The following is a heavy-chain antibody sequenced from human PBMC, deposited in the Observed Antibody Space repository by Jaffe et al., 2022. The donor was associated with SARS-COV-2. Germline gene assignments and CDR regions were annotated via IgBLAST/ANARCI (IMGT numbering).Heavy chain of an antibody. CDR3: AREGGLLPFHGMDV. CDR2: ILYTGST. V-gene: IGHV4-31*03. J-gene: IGHJ6*02. Sequence: QVQLQESGPGLVEPSQTLSLTCIVSGASISSPTNYWTWIRQHPEKGLEWIGYILYTGSTYYNPSLQSRVSISVDTSKNQFSLRLNSVTAADTAVYFCAREGGLLPFHGMDVWGQGTTVVVSS. CDR1: GASISSPTNY. D-gene: IGHD3-16*01.